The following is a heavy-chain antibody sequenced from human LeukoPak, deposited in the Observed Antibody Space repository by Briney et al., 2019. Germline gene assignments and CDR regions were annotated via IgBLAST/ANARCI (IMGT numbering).Heavy chain of an antibody. J-gene: IGHJ3*02. V-gene: IGHV1-2*06. Sequence: ASVKVSCKASGYTFTGYYMHWVRQAPGQGLEWMGRINPNSGGTNYAQKFQGRVTMTRDTSISTAYMELSRLRSDDTAVYYCATDSVLRGMEHAFDIWGQGTMVTVSS. D-gene: IGHD3-3*01. CDR1: GYTFTGYY. CDR2: INPNSGGT. CDR3: ATDSVLRGMEHAFDI.